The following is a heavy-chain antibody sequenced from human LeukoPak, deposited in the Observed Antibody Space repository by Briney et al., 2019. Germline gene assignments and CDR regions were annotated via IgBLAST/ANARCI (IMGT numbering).Heavy chain of an antibody. V-gene: IGHV5-51*01. J-gene: IGHJ4*02. D-gene: IGHD5-24*01. CDR1: GYSFSSYW. CDR3: ARRDGYNYDY. CDR2: IYPGDSDT. Sequence: GESLKISCKGSGYSFSSYWIVWVRQMLGKGLELMGIIYPGDSDTRYNPSFQGQVSFSADKSTSTAYLQWSGLKASDTANYYCARRDGYNYDYWGQGTLVTVSS.